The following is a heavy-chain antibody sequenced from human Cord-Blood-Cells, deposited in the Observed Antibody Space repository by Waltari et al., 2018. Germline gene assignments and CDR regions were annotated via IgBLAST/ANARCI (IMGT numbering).Heavy chain of an antibody. CDR1: GDSLSSYY. J-gene: IGHJ6*03. CDR3: ARDSSGWYYYDYYRDV. V-gene: IGHV4-4*07. CDR2: IYTSGST. D-gene: IGHD6-19*01. Sequence: QVQLQESGPGLVKPSETLSLTCTVSGDSLSSYYWSWIRQPAGKGLEWIGRIYTSGSTNYNPSLKSLVTMAVDTSKNQFSLKLSSVTGADTAVYYCARDSSGWYYYDYYRDVWGKGTTVTVSS.